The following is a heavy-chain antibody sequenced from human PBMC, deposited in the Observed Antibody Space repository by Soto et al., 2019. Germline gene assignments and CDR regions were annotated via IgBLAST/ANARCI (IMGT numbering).Heavy chain of an antibody. D-gene: IGHD3-10*01. V-gene: IGHV4-59*01. CDR2: IYYSGST. J-gene: IGHJ6*03. Sequence: SKTLSLTCTVSGGSISSYYWSWIRQPPGKGLEWIGYIYYSGSTNYNPSLKSRVTISVDTSKNQFSLKLSSVTAADTAVYYCARGGVGSGSYYNDYYYYYYYMDVWGKGTTVTVSS. CDR3: ARGGVGSGSYYNDYYYYYYYMDV. CDR1: GGSISSYY.